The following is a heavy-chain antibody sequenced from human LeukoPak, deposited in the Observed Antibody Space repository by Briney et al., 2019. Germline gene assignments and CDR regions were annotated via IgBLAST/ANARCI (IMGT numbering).Heavy chain of an antibody. CDR2: IYYSGST. V-gene: IGHV4-30-4*01. CDR1: GGSISSGDYY. CDR3: ARVGGHTVTTIDY. Sequence: PSQTLSLTCTVSGGSISSGDYYWSWIRQPPGKGLEWIGYIYYSGSTYYNPSLKSRVTISLHTSKNQFSLKLSSVTAADTAVYYCARVGGHTVTTIDYWGQGTLVTVSS. J-gene: IGHJ4*02. D-gene: IGHD4-17*01.